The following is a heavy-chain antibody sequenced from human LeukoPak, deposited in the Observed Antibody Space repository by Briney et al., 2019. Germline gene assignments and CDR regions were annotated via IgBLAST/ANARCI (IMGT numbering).Heavy chain of an antibody. CDR1: GYTFNRYG. Sequence: ASVKVSCKASGYTFNRYGMNWVRQAPGQGLEWMGWINANTGNPTYAQGFTGRFVFSLDTSVSTAYLQINSLKAEDTAVYYCARDSISGSYVHYDNWGQGTLVTVSS. V-gene: IGHV7-4-1*02. CDR3: ARDSISGSYVHYDN. J-gene: IGHJ4*02. CDR2: INANTGNP. D-gene: IGHD1-26*01.